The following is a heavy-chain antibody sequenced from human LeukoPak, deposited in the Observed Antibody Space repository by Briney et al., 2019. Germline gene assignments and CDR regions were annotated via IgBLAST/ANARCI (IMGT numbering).Heavy chain of an antibody. V-gene: IGHV3-30*02. J-gene: IGHJ4*01. CDR1: GFRFDTYG. Sequence: SGGSLRLSCAASGFRFDTYGMHWVRQAPGKGLEWVAYIRYDGSTTYYADSVRGRFTISRDNSKNTLYLEMNSLRAEDTAVFYCAKKGVNYDYFDNWGQGNLVTVSS. CDR3: AKKGVNYDYFDN. CDR2: IRYDGSTT. D-gene: IGHD3-3*01.